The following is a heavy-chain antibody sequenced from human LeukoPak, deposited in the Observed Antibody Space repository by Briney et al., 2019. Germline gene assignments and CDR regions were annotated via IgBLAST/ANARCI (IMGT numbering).Heavy chain of an antibody. CDR3: ARDIALGRIEY. Sequence: GGSLRLSCAASGFTFSSYNMNWVRQAPGKGLEWVSFISSSSTYIYNADSVKGRFTISRDDAKNSLYLQMNSLRVEDTAVYYCARDIALGRIEYWGQGTLVTVSS. CDR1: GFTFSSYN. D-gene: IGHD7-27*01. CDR2: ISSSSTYI. V-gene: IGHV3-21*01. J-gene: IGHJ4*02.